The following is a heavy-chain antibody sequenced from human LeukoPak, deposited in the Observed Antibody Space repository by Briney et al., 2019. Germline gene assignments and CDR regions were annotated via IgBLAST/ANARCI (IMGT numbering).Heavy chain of an antibody. D-gene: IGHD6-13*01. CDR1: GFTFSSYA. CDR2: ISGSGGST. V-gene: IGHV3-23*01. Sequence: GGSLRLSCAASGFTFSSYAMSWVRQAPGKGLEWVSAISGSGGSTYYADSVKGRFTISRDNSKNTLYLQMNSLRTEDTAVYYCAKDKDSSSWYFDYWGQGTLVTVSS. CDR3: AKDKDSSSWYFDY. J-gene: IGHJ4*02.